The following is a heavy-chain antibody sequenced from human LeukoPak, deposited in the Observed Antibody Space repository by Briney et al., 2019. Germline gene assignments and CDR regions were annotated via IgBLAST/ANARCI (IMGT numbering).Heavy chain of an antibody. CDR3: AREYCSGGSCQYNWFDP. J-gene: IGHJ5*02. CDR2: ISYIGTT. V-gene: IGHV4-39*07. Sequence: PSETLSLTCTVSGDSISSRTSDFWGWIRQSPGKGLEWIAEISYIGTTFYNPSLKSRVTISVDTSKNQFSLKLSSVTAADTAVYYCAREYCSGGSCQYNWFDPWGQGTLVTVSS. D-gene: IGHD2-15*01. CDR1: GDSISSRTSDF.